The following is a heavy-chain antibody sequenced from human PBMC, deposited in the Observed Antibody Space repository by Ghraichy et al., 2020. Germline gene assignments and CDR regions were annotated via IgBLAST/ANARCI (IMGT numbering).Heavy chain of an antibody. J-gene: IGHJ3*02. CDR1: GFTFSSYG. CDR2: ISYDGSNK. V-gene: IGHV3-30*18. D-gene: IGHD3-22*01. CDR3: AKFSIVNYYDSSGYTHDAFDI. Sequence: RGSLRLSCAASGFTFSSYGMHWVRQAPGKGLEWVAFISYDGSNKYYADSVKGRFTISRDNSKNTLYLQMNSLRAEDTAVYYCAKFSIVNYYDSSGYTHDAFDIWCQGTMVTVSS.